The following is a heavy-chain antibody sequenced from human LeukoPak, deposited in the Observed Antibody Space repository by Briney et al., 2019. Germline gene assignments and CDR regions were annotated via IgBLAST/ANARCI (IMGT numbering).Heavy chain of an antibody. Sequence: GGSLRLSCADSGFTFSSYWMRWVRQAPGKVLEWVVSIKQDGSETYYVDSVKGRFTISRENAKNSLYLQMNSLRGEDTAVYYCARDFRITRIVAVDYWYFVLWGRGTLVTVSS. CDR3: ARDFRITRIVAVDYWYFVL. D-gene: IGHD3-22*01. CDR1: GFTFSSYW. CDR2: IKQDGSET. V-gene: IGHV3-7*01. J-gene: IGHJ2*01.